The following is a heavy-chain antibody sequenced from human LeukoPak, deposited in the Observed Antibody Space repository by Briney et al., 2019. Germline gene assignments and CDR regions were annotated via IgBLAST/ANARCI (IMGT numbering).Heavy chain of an antibody. J-gene: IGHJ4*02. V-gene: IGHV6-1*01. Sequence: SQTLSLTCAISGDSVSTNSVGWNWIRQSPSRGLEWLGRTYYNSNWYNHYAVSVKSRIIINPDTSKNQFSLQLNSVTPEDTAVYYCARSEWAGNFDYWGQGTLVTVSS. CDR1: GDSVSTNSVG. D-gene: IGHD1-26*01. CDR2: TYYNSNWYN. CDR3: ARSEWAGNFDY.